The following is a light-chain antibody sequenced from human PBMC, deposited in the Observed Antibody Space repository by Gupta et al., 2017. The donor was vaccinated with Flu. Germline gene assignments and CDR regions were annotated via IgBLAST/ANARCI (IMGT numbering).Light chain of an antibody. CDR3: QVWDDKNDHYV. J-gene: IGLJ1*01. CDR2: DDS. CDR1: GVGSKT. Sequence: SSVLTPPPSVSVAPGQTATVTWGGNGVGSKTVHWYQQKPGQAPVLVVHDDSGRPSGILERFSGSNSGNTATLTITSVEAGDEADYYCQVWDDKNDHYVFGTGTRVTVL. V-gene: IGLV3-21*02.